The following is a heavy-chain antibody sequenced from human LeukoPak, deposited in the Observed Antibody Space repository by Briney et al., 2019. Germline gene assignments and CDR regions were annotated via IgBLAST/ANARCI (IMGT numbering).Heavy chain of an antibody. CDR2: INSDGRST. V-gene: IGHV3-74*01. CDR3: AKDAPPRGYSYGYSDY. Sequence: PGGSLRLSCAASGFTFTSYWIHWVRQGPGKGLVWVSRINSDGRSTSYADSVKGRFTISRDNSKNTLYLQMNSLRAEDTAVYYCAKDAPPRGYSYGYSDYWGQGTLVTVSS. CDR1: GFTFTSYW. D-gene: IGHD5-18*01. J-gene: IGHJ4*02.